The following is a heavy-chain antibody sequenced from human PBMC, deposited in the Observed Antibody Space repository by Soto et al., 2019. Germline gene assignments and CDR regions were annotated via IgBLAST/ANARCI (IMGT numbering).Heavy chain of an antibody. CDR3: AKAEVDY. J-gene: IGHJ4*02. CDR2: MTGDGRTT. CDR1: GFTFGDYW. Sequence: PGGSLRLSCAASGFTFGDYWIHWVRQPPGKGPEWVSRMTGDGRTTQYADSVKGRFTASRDNAKSTLYLQMNSLRAEDTAVYYCAKAEVDYWGPGTLVTVSS. V-gene: IGHV3-74*03.